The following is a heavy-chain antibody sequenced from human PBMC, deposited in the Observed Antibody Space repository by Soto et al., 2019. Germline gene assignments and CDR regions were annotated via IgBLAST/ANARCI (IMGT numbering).Heavy chain of an antibody. CDR3: ARVYAYYDILTGPKGIYYYGMDV. J-gene: IGHJ6*02. D-gene: IGHD3-9*01. Sequence: QVQLVQSGAEVKKPGASVKVSCKASGYTFTSYYMHWVRQAPGQGLEWMGIINPSGGSTSYAQKFKGRVTMTRDTSTSTVYMELSSLRSEDTAVYYCARVYAYYDILTGPKGIYYYGMDVWGQGTTVTVSS. CDR2: INPSGGST. V-gene: IGHV1-46*01. CDR1: GYTFTSYY.